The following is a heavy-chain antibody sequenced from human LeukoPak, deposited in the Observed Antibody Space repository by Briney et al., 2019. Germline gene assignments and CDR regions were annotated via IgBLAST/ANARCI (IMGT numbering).Heavy chain of an antibody. J-gene: IGHJ4*02. CDR1: GFTFTYYW. Sequence: GGSLRLSCAASGFTFTYYWMTWVRQAPGKGLEWVANIKREGSDKYYVDSVKGRFTISRDNAKNSLFLQMNSLKVEDTAIYYCARVEWMGRMDYWGRGALVTVSS. CDR2: IKREGSDK. D-gene: IGHD3-3*01. V-gene: IGHV3-7*01. CDR3: ARVEWMGRMDY.